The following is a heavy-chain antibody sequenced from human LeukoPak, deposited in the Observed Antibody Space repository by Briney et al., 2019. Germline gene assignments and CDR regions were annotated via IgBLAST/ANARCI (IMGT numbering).Heavy chain of an antibody. D-gene: IGHD3-22*01. V-gene: IGHV1-18*01. J-gene: IGHJ6*03. Sequence: GASVKVSCKASGYTFTSYGISWVRQAPGQGLEWMGWISAYNGNTNYAQKLQGRVTMTTDTSTSTAYMELRSLRSDDTAVYYCARVPYDMGYYYYYMDVWGKGTTVTVSS. CDR1: GYTFTSYG. CDR2: ISAYNGNT. CDR3: ARVPYDMGYYYYYMDV.